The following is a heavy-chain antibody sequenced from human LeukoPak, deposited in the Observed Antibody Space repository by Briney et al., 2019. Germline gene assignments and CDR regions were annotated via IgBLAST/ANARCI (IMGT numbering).Heavy chain of an antibody. Sequence: GGSLRLSCAASGFTFSNAWMTWVCQAPGKGLEWVGRIKRKTDGGTTDYAAPVKGRFTISRDDSKNTAYLQMNNLRTEDTAVYFCSRLEDIVVVAAFDIWGQGTLVTVSS. V-gene: IGHV3-15*01. J-gene: IGHJ3*02. D-gene: IGHD2-2*01. CDR2: IKRKTDGGTT. CDR1: GFTFSNAW. CDR3: SRLEDIVVVAAFDI.